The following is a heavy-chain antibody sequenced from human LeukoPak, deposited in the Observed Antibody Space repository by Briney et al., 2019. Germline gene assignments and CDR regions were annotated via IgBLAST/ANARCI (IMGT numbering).Heavy chain of an antibody. Sequence: PGGSLRLSCAASGVTFSSYSMNWVAEAPGKGLEWVSYISSSSSTIYYADSVKGRFTISRDNAKNSLYLQMNSLRAEDTAVYYCARDVYGDSYYYYYYGMDVWGQGTTVTVSS. V-gene: IGHV3-48*01. D-gene: IGHD4-17*01. CDR2: ISSSSSTI. CDR1: GVTFSSYS. J-gene: IGHJ6*02. CDR3: ARDVYGDSYYYYYYGMDV.